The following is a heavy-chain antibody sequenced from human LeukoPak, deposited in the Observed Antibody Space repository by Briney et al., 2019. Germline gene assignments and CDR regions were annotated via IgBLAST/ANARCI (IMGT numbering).Heavy chain of an antibody. D-gene: IGHD3-10*01. CDR2: ISSSGSPI. V-gene: IGHV3-48*03. CDR3: TRGSSGSFDF. Sequence: GGSLRLSCAASGFTFSGYEMNWVRQAPGKGLQWVSYISSSGSPINYADSVKGRFTISRDNAKNSLFLQMNSLRAEDTAVYYCTRGSSGSFDFWGQGTLVTVSS. CDR1: GFTFSGYE. J-gene: IGHJ4*02.